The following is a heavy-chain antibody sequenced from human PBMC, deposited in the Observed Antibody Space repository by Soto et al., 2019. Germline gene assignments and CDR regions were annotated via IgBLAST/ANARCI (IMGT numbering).Heavy chain of an antibody. V-gene: IGHV4-59*01. D-gene: IGHD1-26*01. Sequence: SETLSLTWTVSAGSISSYYWSWLRHPPGKGLEWIGYIYCSGSTNYNPSLKSRVTISVDTSKNQFSLKLSTVPAADTAVYYCARNNDRELKRRENLFDFWGQATLVTVSS. CDR3: ARNNDRELKRRENLFDF. J-gene: IGHJ5*01. CDR2: IYCSGST. CDR1: AGSISSYY.